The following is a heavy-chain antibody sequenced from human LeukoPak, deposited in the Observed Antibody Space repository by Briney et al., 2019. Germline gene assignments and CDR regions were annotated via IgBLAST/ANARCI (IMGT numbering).Heavy chain of an antibody. V-gene: IGHV3-74*01. CDR1: GFTFSSYW. J-gene: IGHJ4*02. CDR3: ARDLVMDYGDFDY. CDR2: INCDGSST. D-gene: IGHD4-17*01. Sequence: PGGSLRLSCAASGFTFSSYWMHWVRQAPGKGLVWVSRINCDGSSTSYADSVKGRFTISRDNAKNTLYLQMNSLRAEDTAVYYCARDLVMDYGDFDYWGQGTLVTVSS.